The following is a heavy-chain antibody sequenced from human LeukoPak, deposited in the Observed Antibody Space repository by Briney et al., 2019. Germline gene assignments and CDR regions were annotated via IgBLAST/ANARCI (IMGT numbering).Heavy chain of an antibody. Sequence: PGGSLRLSCAASGFTFNRHAITWVRQAPGKGLEWVSSISGSGGGTYYADSVKGRFTISRDNSKNTLFLQTSSLRAEDTAVYYCAKSPQLLWVVPLDYWGQGTLVTVSS. V-gene: IGHV3-23*01. CDR1: GFTFNRHA. CDR3: AKSPQLLWVVPLDY. CDR2: ISGSGGGT. D-gene: IGHD6-6*01. J-gene: IGHJ4*02.